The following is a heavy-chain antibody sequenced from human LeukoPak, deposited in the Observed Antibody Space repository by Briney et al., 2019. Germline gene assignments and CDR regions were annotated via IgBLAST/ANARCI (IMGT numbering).Heavy chain of an antibody. J-gene: IGHJ4*02. D-gene: IGHD3-16*01. CDR3: ARFAFGGVIGHFDY. CDR1: GYTFTSYG. CDR2: ISDYNGNT. Sequence: GASVKVSCKASGYTFTSYGISWVRQAPGQGLEWMGWISDYNGNTNYAQKLQGRVTMTTDTSTSTAYMELRSLRSDDTAVYYCARFAFGGVIGHFDYWGQGTLVTVSS. V-gene: IGHV1-18*01.